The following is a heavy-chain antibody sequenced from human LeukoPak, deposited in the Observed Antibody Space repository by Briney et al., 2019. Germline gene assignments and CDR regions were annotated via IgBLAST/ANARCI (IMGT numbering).Heavy chain of an antibody. CDR2: IYTSGST. D-gene: IGHD3-9*01. CDR3: ARGGGYDILTGYYNVSDY. CDR1: GGSISSYY. V-gene: IGHV4-4*07. J-gene: IGHJ4*02. Sequence: ASETLSLTCTVSGGSISSYYWSWIRQPAGKGLEWIGRIYTSGSTNYNPSLKSRVTMSVDTSKNQFSLKLSSVTAADTAVYYCARGGGYDILTGYYNVSDYWGQGTLVTVSS.